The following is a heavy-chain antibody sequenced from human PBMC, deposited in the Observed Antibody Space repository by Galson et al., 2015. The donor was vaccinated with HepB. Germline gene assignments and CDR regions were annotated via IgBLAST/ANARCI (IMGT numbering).Heavy chain of an antibody. V-gene: IGHV3-30-3*01. CDR3: ARPGDYVLDAFDI. CDR1: GFTFSSYA. J-gene: IGHJ3*02. D-gene: IGHD4-17*01. Sequence: SLRLSCAASGFTFSSYAMHWVRQAPGKGLEWVAVISYDGSNKYYADSVKGRFTISRDNSKNTLYLQMNSLRAEDTAVYYCARPGDYVLDAFDIWGQGTMVTVSS. CDR2: ISYDGSNK.